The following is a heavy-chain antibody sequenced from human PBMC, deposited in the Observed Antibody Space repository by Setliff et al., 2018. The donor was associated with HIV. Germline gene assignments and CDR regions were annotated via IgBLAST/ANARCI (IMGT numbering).Heavy chain of an antibody. D-gene: IGHD6-19*01. J-gene: IGHJ5*02. CDR3: AKDSSKVAGIGWFDP. Sequence: ASVKVSCKASGYTFSTYAIHWVRQAPGQRLEWMGWINAGSGNTKYSQRFQGRVTITRDTSASTAYLELSSLRSEDTAVYYCAKDSSKVAGIGWFDPWGQGTLVTVSS. V-gene: IGHV1-3*01. CDR1: GYTFSTYA. CDR2: INAGSGNT.